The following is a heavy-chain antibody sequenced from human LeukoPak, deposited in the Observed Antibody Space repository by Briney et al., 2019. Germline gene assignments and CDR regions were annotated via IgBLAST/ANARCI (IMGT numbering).Heavy chain of an antibody. D-gene: IGHD3-10*01. Sequence: PGGSLRLSCAASGFTFSSYAMSWVRQAPGKGLEWVSAISGSGGSTYYADPVKGRLTISRENRKTRLYMQMNSLRAEDAALYYSAKGMGFGIDYHYYGMDVWGQGITVTVSS. CDR1: GFTFSSYA. CDR3: AKGMGFGIDYHYYGMDV. J-gene: IGHJ6*02. CDR2: ISGSGGST. V-gene: IGHV3-23*01.